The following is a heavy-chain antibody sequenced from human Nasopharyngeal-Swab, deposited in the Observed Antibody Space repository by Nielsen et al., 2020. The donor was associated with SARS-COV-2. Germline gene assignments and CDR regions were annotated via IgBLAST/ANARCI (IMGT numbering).Heavy chain of an antibody. D-gene: IGHD4-17*01. J-gene: IGHJ4*02. CDR1: GFTFRNYW. CDR3: SRFSVTTAGDY. CDR2: VTSDGSGA. V-gene: IGHV3-74*01. Sequence: GESLKISCVASGFTFRNYWMHWVRQAPGKGLEWVSRVTSDGSGADYADSLRGRFTISRDNARDTLYLQMNSLRAEDTAVYYCSRFSVTTAGDYWGQGTLVNVSS.